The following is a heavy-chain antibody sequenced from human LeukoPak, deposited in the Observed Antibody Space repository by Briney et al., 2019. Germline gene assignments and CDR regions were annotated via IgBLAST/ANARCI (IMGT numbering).Heavy chain of an antibody. Sequence: GGSLRLSCAASGFAFSSYAISWVRQAPGKGLEWVSGINWNGGSTGYADSVKGRFTISRDNAKNSLYLQMNSLRAEDTALYYCARGEYYYDSSGSVGGDAFDIWGQGTMVTVSS. V-gene: IGHV3-20*04. J-gene: IGHJ3*02. CDR3: ARGEYYYDSSGSVGGDAFDI. CDR1: GFAFSSYA. D-gene: IGHD3-22*01. CDR2: INWNGGST.